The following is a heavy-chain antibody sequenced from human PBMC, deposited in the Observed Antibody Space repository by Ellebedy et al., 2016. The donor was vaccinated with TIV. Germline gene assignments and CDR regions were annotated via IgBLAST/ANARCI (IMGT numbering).Heavy chain of an antibody. CDR1: GFTVSSNY. D-gene: IGHD1-26*01. V-gene: IGHV3-66*01. Sequence: GESLKISCAASGFTVSSNYMSWVRQAPGKGLEWVSVIYTGGSTYYADSVKGRFTISRDYSKNTLYLQMSSLRAEDTAVYYCARDHQSGSYTFDIWGQGAMVTASS. J-gene: IGHJ3*02. CDR2: IYTGGST. CDR3: ARDHQSGSYTFDI.